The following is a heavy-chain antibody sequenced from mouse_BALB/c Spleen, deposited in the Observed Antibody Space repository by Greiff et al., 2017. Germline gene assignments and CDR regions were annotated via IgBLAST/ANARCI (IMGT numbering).Heavy chain of an antibody. CDR1: GFTFSDYY. CDR2: ISDGGSYT. V-gene: IGHV5-4*02. Sequence: VQLKESGGGLVKPGGSLKLSCAASGFTFSDYYMYWVRQTPEKRLEWVATISDGGSYTYYPDSVKGRFTISRDNAKNNLYLQMSSLKSEDTAMYYCARPIYDGYSLAYWGQGTLVTVSA. CDR3: ARPIYDGYSLAY. D-gene: IGHD2-3*01. J-gene: IGHJ3*01.